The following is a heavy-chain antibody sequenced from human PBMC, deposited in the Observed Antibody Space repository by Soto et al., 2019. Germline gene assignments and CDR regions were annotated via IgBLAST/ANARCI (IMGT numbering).Heavy chain of an antibody. CDR2: INEEGRDK. V-gene: IGHV3-7*03. CDR3: AKDMPPRLSNPIYQTYYDFWSGFQQSFGMDV. J-gene: IGHJ6*02. Sequence: GGSLSLSCAASGFTFSKFWMNWVRQAPGKGLEWVASINEEGRDKYYVDSVKGRFTISRDNSKNSLYMQMNSLRTEDTALYYCAKDMPPRLSNPIYQTYYDFWSGFQQSFGMDVWGQGTTVTVSS. CDR1: GFTFSKFW. D-gene: IGHD3-3*01.